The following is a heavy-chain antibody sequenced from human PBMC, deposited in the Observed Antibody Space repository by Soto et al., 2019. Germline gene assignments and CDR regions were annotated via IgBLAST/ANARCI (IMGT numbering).Heavy chain of an antibody. CDR1: GGSISSSSYY. V-gene: IGHV4-39*01. CDR2: IYYSGST. J-gene: IGHJ6*02. CDR3: ARPTELPPDYYYGMDV. Sequence: SETLSLTCTVSGGSISSSSYYWGWIRQPPGKGLEWIGSIYYSGSTYYNPSLKSRVTISVDTSKNQFSLKLSSVTAADTAVYYCARPTELPPDYYYGMDVWGQGTTVTVS. D-gene: IGHD1-26*01.